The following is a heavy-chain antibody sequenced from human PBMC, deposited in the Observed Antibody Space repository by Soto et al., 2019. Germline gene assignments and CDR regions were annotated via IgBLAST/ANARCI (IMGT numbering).Heavy chain of an antibody. V-gene: IGHV2-5*02. J-gene: IGHJ4*02. D-gene: IGHD1-26*01. CDR2: IYWDDDK. CDR3: ARGPGYFDY. CDR1: GFSLSNSGVG. Sequence: QITLKESGPTLVKPTQTLTLTCTFSGFSLSNSGVGVGWIRQPPGKALEWLARIYWDDDKRYSPSLKSRLTITKATSNNQVVLTMTIRDLVDTATYYCARGPGYFDYWGQGTLVTVSS.